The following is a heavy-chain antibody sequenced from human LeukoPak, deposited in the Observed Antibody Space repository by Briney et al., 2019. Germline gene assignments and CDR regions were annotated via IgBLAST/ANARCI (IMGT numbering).Heavy chain of an antibody. CDR3: ARDARSETYDTWGYYYMDV. CDR2: IYYSGTT. V-gene: IGHV4-59*01. CDR1: GGSISDYY. Sequence: SETLSHTCTVSGGSISDYYWSWIRQSPGTGLEWIAYIYYSGTTKYNPSLKSRVTIAIDTSNNQLSLRLSSVTAADSAVYYCARDARSETYDTWGYYYMDVWGQGTTVTVSS. D-gene: IGHD5-12*01. J-gene: IGHJ6*03.